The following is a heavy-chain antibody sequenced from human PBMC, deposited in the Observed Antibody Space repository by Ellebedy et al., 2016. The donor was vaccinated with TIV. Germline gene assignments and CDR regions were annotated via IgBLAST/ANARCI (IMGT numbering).Heavy chain of an antibody. CDR3: VRGRIGVAEFGH. CDR2: VNPSGST. V-gene: IGHV4-34*01. Sequence: SETLSLTXTVYGASFSGYYWSWIRQPPGKGLEWIGEVNPSGSTNYNPSLKSRVTMSLDTSKNRLSLELTSVTAADTAVYYCVRGRIGVAEFGHWGQGILVTVSS. J-gene: IGHJ4*02. D-gene: IGHD6-19*01. CDR1: GASFSGYY.